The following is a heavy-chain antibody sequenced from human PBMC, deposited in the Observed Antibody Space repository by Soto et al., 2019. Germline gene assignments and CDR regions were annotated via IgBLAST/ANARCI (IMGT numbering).Heavy chain of an antibody. D-gene: IGHD3-22*01. CDR2: IIPMLDSA. V-gene: IGHV1-69*12. Sequence: QVQLVQSGAEVKQPGSSVKVSCKASGGTFDNYAITWVRQAPGQGLEWRAGIIPMLDSANYAEKFQDRVTITADESTSTVYMEVSSLRSEDTAVYYCARTYHYDSLGKTYFYYGMDVWGQGTTVTVSS. CDR3: ARTYHYDSLGKTYFYYGMDV. J-gene: IGHJ6*02. CDR1: GGTFDNYA.